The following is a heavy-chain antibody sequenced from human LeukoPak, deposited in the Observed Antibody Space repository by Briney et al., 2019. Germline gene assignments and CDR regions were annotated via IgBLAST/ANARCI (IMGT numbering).Heavy chain of an antibody. D-gene: IGHD6-19*01. Sequence: PGGSLRLSCAASGFTVSTNYMSWVRQAPGKGLEWVSVFYSGGSTYYADSVKGRFTISRDNSKNTLYLQMNSLRAEDTAVYYCARDPGPHRGWYSLRYYFDYWGQGTLVTVSS. CDR1: GFTVSTNY. J-gene: IGHJ4*02. CDR3: ARDPGPHRGWYSLRYYFDY. CDR2: FYSGGST. V-gene: IGHV3-66*01.